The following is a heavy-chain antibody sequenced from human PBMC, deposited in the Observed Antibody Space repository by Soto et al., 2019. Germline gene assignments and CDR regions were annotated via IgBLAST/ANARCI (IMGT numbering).Heavy chain of an antibody. CDR1: GFSLTTSGVG. CDR3: APSRRSSGDALDF. Sequence: GSGPTLVNPTQTLTLTCTFSGFSLTTSGVGVGWIRQPPGKALEWLALIYWNDDGRYSPSLRSRLTLTKDTSKNRVVLTMTHMEAVDTATYYCAPSRRSSGDALDFWGQGTMVTVSS. J-gene: IGHJ3*01. D-gene: IGHD6-6*01. CDR2: IYWNDDG. V-gene: IGHV2-5*01.